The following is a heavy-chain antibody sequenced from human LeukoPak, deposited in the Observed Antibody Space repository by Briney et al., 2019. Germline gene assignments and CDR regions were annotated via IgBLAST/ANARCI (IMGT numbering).Heavy chain of an antibody. CDR1: GYSISGGYY. CDR3: ARDSGIAATDF. Sequence: PSETLSLTCAVSGYSISGGYYWGWIRPPPGKGLEWIASIYHTGNTYYNPSLKSRVTISVDTSKNQFSLKLSSVTAADTAVYYCARDSGIAATDFWGQGTLVIVSS. V-gene: IGHV4-38-2*02. D-gene: IGHD6-13*01. J-gene: IGHJ4*02. CDR2: IYHTGNT.